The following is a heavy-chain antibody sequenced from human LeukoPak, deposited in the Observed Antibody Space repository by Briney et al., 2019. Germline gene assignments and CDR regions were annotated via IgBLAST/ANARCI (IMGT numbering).Heavy chain of an antibody. Sequence: ASVKVSCKASGYTLTGYYIHWVRQAPGQGLEWMGVINPSGGGTSYAQKFQGRVTMTRDTSTSTVYMDLRSLRSEDTAVYFCARDMLAVPSNWFDPWGQGTLVTVSS. V-gene: IGHV1-46*01. CDR2: INPSGGGT. J-gene: IGHJ5*02. CDR3: ARDMLAVPSNWFDP. D-gene: IGHD2-8*01. CDR1: GYTLTGYY.